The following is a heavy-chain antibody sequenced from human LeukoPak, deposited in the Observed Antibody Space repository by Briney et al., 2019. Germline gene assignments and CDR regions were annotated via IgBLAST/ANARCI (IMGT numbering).Heavy chain of an antibody. V-gene: IGHV3-66*01. CDR1: GFTVSSNY. Sequence: GGSLRLSCAASGFTVSSNYMSWVRQAPGKGLEWVSIIYSGGSTYYADSVKGRFTISRDNSKNTLYLQMNSLRAEDTAVYYCVKDWSGTYSFDYWGQGTLVTVSS. CDR3: VKDWSGTYSFDY. D-gene: IGHD1-26*01. CDR2: IYSGGST. J-gene: IGHJ4*02.